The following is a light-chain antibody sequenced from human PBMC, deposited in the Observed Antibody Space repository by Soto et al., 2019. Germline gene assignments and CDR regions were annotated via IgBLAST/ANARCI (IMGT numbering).Light chain of an antibody. CDR1: QNIATY. CDR2: AAS. V-gene: IGKV1-39*01. Sequence: DVQMTQSPSSLSASVGDRVTITCRTSQNIATYLNWYQHKPGRAPNLLIYAASSLQSGVPSRFSGSGSGTDFTLTISSLQPEDFATYYCQQSYSTPYTFGQGTRLEIK. J-gene: IGKJ2*01. CDR3: QQSYSTPYT.